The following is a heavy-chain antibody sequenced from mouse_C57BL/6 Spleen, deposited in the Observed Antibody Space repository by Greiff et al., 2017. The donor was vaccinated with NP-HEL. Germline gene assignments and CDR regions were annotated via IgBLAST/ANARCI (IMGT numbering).Heavy chain of an antibody. D-gene: IGHD1-1*01. CDR1: GFTFSSYA. CDR3: AAITTVVATFDV. Sequence: EVQGVESGGGLVKPGGSLKLSCAASGFTFSSYAMSWVRQTPEKRLEWVATISDGGSYTYYPDNVKGRFTISRDNAKNNLYLQMSHLKSEDTAMYYCAAITTVVATFDVWGTGTTVTVSS. V-gene: IGHV5-4*01. CDR2: ISDGGSYT. J-gene: IGHJ1*03.